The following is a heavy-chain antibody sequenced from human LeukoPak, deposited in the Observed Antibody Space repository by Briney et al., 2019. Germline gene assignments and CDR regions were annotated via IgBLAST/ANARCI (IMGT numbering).Heavy chain of an antibody. Sequence: SETLPLTCTVSGGSISSSSYYWGWIRQPPGKGLEWIGSIYYSGSTYYNPSLRSRVTISVDTSKNQFSLKLSSVTAADTAVYYCAREETGYSSGWYYYYYMDVWGKGTTVTVSS. CDR1: GGSISSSSYY. CDR3: AREETGYSSGWYYYYYMDV. CDR2: IYYSGST. J-gene: IGHJ6*03. D-gene: IGHD6-19*01. V-gene: IGHV4-39*02.